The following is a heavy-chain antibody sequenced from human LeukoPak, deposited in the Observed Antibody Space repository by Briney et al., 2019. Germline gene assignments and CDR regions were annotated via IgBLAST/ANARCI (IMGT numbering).Heavy chain of an antibody. CDR3: ARQPGAGWFDP. CDR1: GYSFTSSW. Sequence: GESQKISCQASGYSFTSSWIGWARQMPGKGLEWMAIINTGDSDTRYSPSFQGQVTISADKSISTVYLQWGSLKASDTAMYYCARQPGAGWFDPWGQGTLVTVSS. V-gene: IGHV5-51*01. D-gene: IGHD3-10*01. CDR2: INTGDSDT. J-gene: IGHJ5*02.